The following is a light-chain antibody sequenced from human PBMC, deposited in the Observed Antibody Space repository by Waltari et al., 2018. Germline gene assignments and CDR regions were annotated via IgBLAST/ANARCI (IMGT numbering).Light chain of an antibody. J-gene: IGKJ4*01. CDR1: QSVGTY. CDR2: DAS. V-gene: IGKV3-11*01. Sequence: IVLTQSPATLSLSPGERATLSCRASQSVGTYLAWYQQKPGQAPRLLISDASYRASGIPARFSGSGSGTDFTLTISSLEPEDFAIYYCQQRTDWPHLTFGGGTKVEIK. CDR3: QQRTDWPHLT.